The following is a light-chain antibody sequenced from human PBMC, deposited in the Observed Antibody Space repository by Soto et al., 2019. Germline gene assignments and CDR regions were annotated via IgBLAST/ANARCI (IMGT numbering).Light chain of an antibody. V-gene: IGKV3-20*01. CDR2: GSS. CDR1: HIVSSNY. Sequence: EIVLTQSPGTLSLSPGERATLSCRASHIVSSNYFAWYQHRPGQAPRLLISGSSSRATGIPDRFSGSGSGTESTLTISRLEPEDSAVYYCQQYGSSPWASGQGTKVDIK. CDR3: QQYGSSPWA. J-gene: IGKJ1*01.